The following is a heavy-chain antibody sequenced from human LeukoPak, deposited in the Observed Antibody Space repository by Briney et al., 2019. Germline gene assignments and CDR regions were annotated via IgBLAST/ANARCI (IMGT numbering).Heavy chain of an antibody. D-gene: IGHD4-11*01. Sequence: GGSLRLSCAASGFTFSTYSMNWVRQAPGKGLEWVSSISSSNSYIYYADSVKGRFTISRDNAKNSLYLQMNSLRVDDTAVYYCATYSAGLDYWGQGILVTVSS. V-gene: IGHV3-21*01. CDR3: ATYSAGLDY. CDR2: ISSSNSYI. J-gene: IGHJ4*02. CDR1: GFTFSTYS.